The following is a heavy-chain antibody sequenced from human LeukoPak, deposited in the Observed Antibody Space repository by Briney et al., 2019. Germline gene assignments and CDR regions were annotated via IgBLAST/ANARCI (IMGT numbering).Heavy chain of an antibody. CDR2: ISPDGSNQ. CDR3: AGAIGFSDY. V-gene: IGHV3-30*03. CDR1: GPTFSSHA. J-gene: IGHJ4*02. D-gene: IGHD4/OR15-4a*01. Sequence: PGGSLRLSCAASGPTFSSHAMHWVRQAPGKGLEWVGVISPDGSNQYYIDSVKGRFTISRDNSKNTLYLQMNSLRTEGTGGYCCAGAIGFSDYWCQGTLVTVSS.